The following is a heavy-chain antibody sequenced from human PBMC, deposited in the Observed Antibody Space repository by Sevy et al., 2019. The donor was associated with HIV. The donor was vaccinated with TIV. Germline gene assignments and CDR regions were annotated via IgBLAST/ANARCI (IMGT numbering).Heavy chain of an antibody. V-gene: IGHV3-23*01. D-gene: IGHD2-21*01. CDR2: ISPNGGST. CDR3: AKESLDGYY. J-gene: IGHJ4*02. CDR1: GLSFNTYV. Sequence: GGSLRLSCAASGLSFNTYVMSWVRQAPGKGLQWVSTISPNGGSTYYADSVKGRFNISSDNSRNTVFLQVNSLRAEDKDVNYCAKESLDGYYWGQGTLVTVSS.